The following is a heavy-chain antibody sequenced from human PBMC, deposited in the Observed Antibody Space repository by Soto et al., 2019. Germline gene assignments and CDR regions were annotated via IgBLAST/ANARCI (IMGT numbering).Heavy chain of an antibody. V-gene: IGHV3-53*01. D-gene: IGHD6-19*01. J-gene: IGHJ6*02. CDR1: GFTVRSNY. CDR3: ARGNSGWDWPFCYFGMDV. CDR2: IYSGGST. Sequence: GGSLRLSCAASGFTVRSNYMSWVRQAPGKGLEWVSVIYSGGSTYHADSVKGRFTISRDNSKNTLYLQMNSLRAEDTAVYYCARGNSGWDWPFCYFGMDVWGQGTTVTVS.